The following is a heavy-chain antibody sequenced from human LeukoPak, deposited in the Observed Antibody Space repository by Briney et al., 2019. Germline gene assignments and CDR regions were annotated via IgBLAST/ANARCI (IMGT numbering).Heavy chain of an antibody. CDR2: IYHSGST. CDR3: ASRIPGYYMDV. D-gene: IGHD2/OR15-2a*01. CDR1: GGSFSGYY. Sequence: SETLSLTCAVYGGSFSGYYWSWIRQPPGKGLEWIGEIYHSGSTNYNPSLKSRVTISVDTSKNQFSLKLSSVTAADTAVYYCASRIPGYYMDVWGKGTTVTVSS. V-gene: IGHV4-34*01. J-gene: IGHJ6*03.